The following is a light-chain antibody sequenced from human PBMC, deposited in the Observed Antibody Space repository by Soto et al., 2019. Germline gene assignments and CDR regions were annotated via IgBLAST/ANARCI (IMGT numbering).Light chain of an antibody. Sequence: EVVLTQSPGTLSLSPGERATLSCRASENVSNNYLAWYAQKPGQAPRLLIFGSSDRAAGIPDRFSGSGSGTDFTLTISRLEPEDFAVYYCQQYGSSPPYTFGQGTKLEIK. CDR3: QQYGSSPPYT. V-gene: IGKV3-20*01. CDR1: ENVSNNY. CDR2: GSS. J-gene: IGKJ2*01.